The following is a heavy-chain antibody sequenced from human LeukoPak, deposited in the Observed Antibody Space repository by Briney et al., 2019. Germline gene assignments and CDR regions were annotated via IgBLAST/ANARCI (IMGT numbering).Heavy chain of an antibody. J-gene: IGHJ6*02. CDR1: GGSISSYY. Sequence: SETLSLTCTVSGGSISSYYWSWIRQPPVKGLEWIGYIYYSGSTNYNPSLKSRVTISLDMSKNQFSLKLSSVTAADTAVFYCARLDGGNFGLYGMDVWGQGTTVTVSS. V-gene: IGHV4-59*08. CDR2: IYYSGST. CDR3: ARLDGGNFGLYGMDV. D-gene: IGHD2-21*02.